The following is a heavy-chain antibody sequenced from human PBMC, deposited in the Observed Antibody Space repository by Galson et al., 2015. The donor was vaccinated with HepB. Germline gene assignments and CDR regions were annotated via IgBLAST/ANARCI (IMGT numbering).Heavy chain of an antibody. J-gene: IGHJ2*01. CDR3: ARDLTGYSSTWRRYLFFDL. V-gene: IGHV3-48*04. CDR2: ISSSSTTI. Sequence: SLRLSCAASGFTFSSYSMNWVRQAPGKGLEWVSFISSSSTTIYYADSVKGRFTISRDDAKNSLYLQMNSLRAEDTAVYYCARDLTGYSSTWRRYLFFDLWGRGTLVTVSS. CDR1: GFTFSSYS. D-gene: IGHD6-13*01.